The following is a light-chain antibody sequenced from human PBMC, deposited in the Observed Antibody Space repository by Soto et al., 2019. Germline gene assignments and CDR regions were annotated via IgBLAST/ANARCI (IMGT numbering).Light chain of an antibody. J-gene: IGKJ3*01. V-gene: IGKV3-20*01. CDR3: QQYGSSPFT. CDR2: GAS. Sequence: EIVLTQSPGTLSLSPGERATLSCRASQSVSSSYLAWYQQKPGQAHRLLIYGASSRATGIPDRFSGSGSGTDLTLTISRLEPEDFAVYYCQQYGSSPFTFGPGTKVDIK. CDR1: QSVSSSY.